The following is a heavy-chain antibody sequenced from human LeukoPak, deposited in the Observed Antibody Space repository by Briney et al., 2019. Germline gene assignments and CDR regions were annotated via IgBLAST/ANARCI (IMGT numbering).Heavy chain of an antibody. CDR3: AKRIDSSGYYPPTA. CDR2: IRYDGSNK. Sequence: GGSLRLSCAASGYGMHWVRQAPGKGLEWVAFIRYDGSNKYYADSVKGRFTISRDNSKNTLYLQMNSLRAEDTAVYYCAKRIDSSGYYPPTAWGQGTLVTVSS. D-gene: IGHD3-22*01. J-gene: IGHJ5*02. CDR1: GYG. V-gene: IGHV3-30*02.